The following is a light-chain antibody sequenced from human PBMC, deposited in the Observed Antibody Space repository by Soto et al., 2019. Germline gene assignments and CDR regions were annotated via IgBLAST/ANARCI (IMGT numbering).Light chain of an antibody. Sequence: EIVMTQSLATLSVSPGERVTLSCRGSQSLSNNLAWYQQRPGQAPRLLIYGASTRATGVPARFSGSGSGTEFTFTISSLQSEDFAVYYCQQHNGWPLTFGGGTKVEIK. J-gene: IGKJ4*01. CDR2: GAS. V-gene: IGKV3-15*01. CDR1: QSLSNN. CDR3: QQHNGWPLT.